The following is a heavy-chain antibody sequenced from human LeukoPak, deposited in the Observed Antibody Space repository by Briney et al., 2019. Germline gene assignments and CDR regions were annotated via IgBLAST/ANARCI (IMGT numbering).Heavy chain of an antibody. Sequence: PSETLSLSCAVYGGSFSGYYWSWIRQPPGKGLEWIGEINHSGSTNYNPSLKSRVTISLDTSRNQFSLKLNSVTAADTAVYYCAKSNGYGLVDIWGQGTMVTVSS. CDR3: AKSNGYGLVDI. CDR2: INHSGST. D-gene: IGHD3-10*01. CDR1: GGSFSGYY. V-gene: IGHV4-34*01. J-gene: IGHJ3*02.